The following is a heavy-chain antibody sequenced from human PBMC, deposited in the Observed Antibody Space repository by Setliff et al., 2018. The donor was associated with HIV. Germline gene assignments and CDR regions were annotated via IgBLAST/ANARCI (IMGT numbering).Heavy chain of an antibody. J-gene: IGHJ3*02. D-gene: IGHD1-26*01. CDR3: ARTRGRGATTWSYDAFDI. Sequence: ASVKVSCKASGYTFTGYYMHWVRQAPGQGLEWMGRINPNSGGTNYAQKFQGRVTMTRDTSISTAYMELSRLRSDDTAVYYCARTRGRGATTWSYDAFDIWGQGTMVTVSS. CDR2: INPNSGGT. CDR1: GYTFTGYY. V-gene: IGHV1-2*06.